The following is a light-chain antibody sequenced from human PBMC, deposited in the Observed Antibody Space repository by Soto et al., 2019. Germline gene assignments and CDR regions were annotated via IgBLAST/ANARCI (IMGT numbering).Light chain of an antibody. Sequence: QSALTQPASVSGSPGQSITISCTGTRSDVGSSNTVSWYQHNPGQAPRLIIYEGTERPSGISDRFSGSKSGNTASLTISGLQAEDEADYYCCSKGSSSTYVLGTGTKLTGL. CDR2: EGT. CDR3: CSKGSSSTYV. V-gene: IGLV2-23*01. CDR1: RSDVGSSNT. J-gene: IGLJ1*01.